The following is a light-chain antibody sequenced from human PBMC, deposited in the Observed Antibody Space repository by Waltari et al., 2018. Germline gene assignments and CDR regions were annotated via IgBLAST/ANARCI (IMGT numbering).Light chain of an antibody. J-gene: IGLJ3*02. CDR3: TAWDDTLNGPV. V-gene: IGLV1-44*01. CDR2: INK. Sequence: QSVLTQPPSAPGTPGQRVIISCSRSSSNIGGTTVNWYQQPPGTAPTLLIYINKQRPAGVPDRCSGSKSGTSASLAISGLQSEDEANYFCTAWDDTLNGPVFGGGTKLTVL. CDR1: SSNIGGTT.